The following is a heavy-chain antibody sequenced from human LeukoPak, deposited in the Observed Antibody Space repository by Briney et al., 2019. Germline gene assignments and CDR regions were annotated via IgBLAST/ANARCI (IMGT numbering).Heavy chain of an antibody. Sequence: SGGSLRLSCVVSGFTFSSYGMHWVRQAPGKGLEWVGFIRYDGNNEYYADSVRGRFTISRDNSKRTLYLQMNSLRAEDTAVYYCAKETFLADGGYWGQGTLVTVSS. CDR1: GFTFSSYG. J-gene: IGHJ4*02. V-gene: IGHV3-30*02. CDR2: IRYDGNNE. CDR3: AKETFLADGGY. D-gene: IGHD2/OR15-2a*01.